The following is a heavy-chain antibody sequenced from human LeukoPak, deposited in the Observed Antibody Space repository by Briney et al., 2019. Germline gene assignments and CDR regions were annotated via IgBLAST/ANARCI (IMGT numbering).Heavy chain of an antibody. Sequence: EPSQTLSLTCTVSGGSISSGSYYWSWIRQPAGKGLEWIGRIYTSGSTNYNPSLKSRVTISVDTSKNQFSLKLSSVTAADTAVYYCARVLWLRSNWFDPWGQGTLVTVSS. V-gene: IGHV4-61*02. CDR1: GGSISSGSYY. J-gene: IGHJ5*02. CDR2: IYTSGST. D-gene: IGHD5-12*01. CDR3: ARVLWLRSNWFDP.